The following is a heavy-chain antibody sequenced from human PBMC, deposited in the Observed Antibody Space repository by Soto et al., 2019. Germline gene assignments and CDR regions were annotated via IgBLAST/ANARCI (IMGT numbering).Heavy chain of an antibody. V-gene: IGHV4-59*08. Sequence: QVQLQESGPGLVKPSETLSLTCTVSGGSISSYYWSWIRQPPGKGLEWIGYIYYSGSTNYNPSLKSRVSISVDTSKNQFSLKLSSVTAADTAVYCCARQYYYGSGSYSWGWFDPWGQGTLVTVSS. D-gene: IGHD3-10*01. J-gene: IGHJ5*02. CDR2: IYYSGST. CDR1: GGSISSYY. CDR3: ARQYYYGSGSYSWGWFDP.